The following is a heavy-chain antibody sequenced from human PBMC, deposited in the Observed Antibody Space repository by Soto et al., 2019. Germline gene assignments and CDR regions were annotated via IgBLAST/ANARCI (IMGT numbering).Heavy chain of an antibody. CDR1: GFTFISYA. J-gene: IGHJ2*01. V-gene: IGHV3-23*01. D-gene: IGHD3-10*01. CDR2: ISGGGDAT. Sequence: EVQLLESGGGLVQPGGSLRLSCAASGFTFISYAMNWVRQAPGKGLLWVSAISGGGDATFYAVSVKGRFTIYRDNSRNTGTLQMNSLGADDTALYYCARKVPGSTTRPDYWYFDLCGRGSLVIVSS. CDR3: ARKVPGSTTRPDYWYFDL.